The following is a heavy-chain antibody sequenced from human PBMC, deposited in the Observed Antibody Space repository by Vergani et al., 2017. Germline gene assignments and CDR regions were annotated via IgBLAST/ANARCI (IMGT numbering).Heavy chain of an antibody. Sequence: QVQLVESGGGVVQRGGSRRLSCATSGFTLSNYDMQWIRQGPGKGLEFVAFIQFDGSNQYYADSVKGRFTLSRDFSKNTLYLQMNSLRAEDTAVYYCARVHILTGYYYDAFDIWGQGTMVTVSS. CDR2: IQFDGSNQ. D-gene: IGHD3-9*01. J-gene: IGHJ3*02. CDR1: GFTLSNYD. CDR3: ARVHILTGYYYDAFDI. V-gene: IGHV3-30*02.